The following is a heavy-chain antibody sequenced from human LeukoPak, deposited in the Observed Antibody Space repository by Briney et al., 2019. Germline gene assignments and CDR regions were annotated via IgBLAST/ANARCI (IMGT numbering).Heavy chain of an antibody. CDR1: GGSFSGYY. V-gene: IGHV4-34*01. D-gene: IGHD3-16*01. J-gene: IGHJ5*02. CDR2: IYYSGST. CDR3: AREGSRFLYNWFDP. Sequence: SETLSLTCAVYGGSFSGYYWSWIRQPPGKGLEWIGSIYYSGSTHYNPSLKSRVTISVDTSKNQFSLKLSSVTAADTAVYYCAREGSRFLYNWFDPWGQGTLVTVSS.